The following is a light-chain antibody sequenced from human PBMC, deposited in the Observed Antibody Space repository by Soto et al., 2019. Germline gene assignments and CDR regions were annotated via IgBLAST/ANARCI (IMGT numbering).Light chain of an antibody. J-gene: IGLJ2*01. CDR2: DNS. CDR1: DSNIGNNS. CDR3: GSWDSALSVVL. Sequence: QSVLTQPPSVSAAPGQKVTISFSGGDSNIGNNSVSWYQQLPGTAPKFLIYDNSERPSGIPDRFSASKSGTSATLGITGLQTGDEADYYCGSWDSALSVVLFGGGTKLTVL. V-gene: IGLV1-51*01.